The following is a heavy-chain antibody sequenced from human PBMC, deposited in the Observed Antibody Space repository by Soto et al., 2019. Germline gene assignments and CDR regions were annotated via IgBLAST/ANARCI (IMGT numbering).Heavy chain of an antibody. D-gene: IGHD6-19*01. CDR1: GFTFYRYD. Sequence: EVQLLESGGGLVQPGGSLRLSCAASGFTFYRYDMFWVRQTPRRGLEWVSFISGSGGRIEYGDFVRGRFTASRDNAEDTLSLQMNTLASDYTGVYYCVRRGSATGWYFEQWGQGTLVVVSS. CDR3: VRRGSATGWYFEQ. J-gene: IGHJ4*02. V-gene: IGHV3-23*02. CDR2: ISGSGGRI.